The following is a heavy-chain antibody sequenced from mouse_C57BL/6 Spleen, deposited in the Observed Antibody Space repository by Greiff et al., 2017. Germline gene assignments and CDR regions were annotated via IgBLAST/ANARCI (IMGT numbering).Heavy chain of an antibody. V-gene: IGHV3-6*01. D-gene: IGHD3-2*02. Sequence: EVKLMESGPGLVKPSQSLSLTCSVTGYSITSGYYWNWIRQFPGNKLEWMGYISYDGSNNYNPSLKNRISITRDTSKNQFFLKLNSVTTEDTATYYCAREGAQALFDYWGQGTTLTVSS. CDR1: GYSITSGYY. J-gene: IGHJ2*01. CDR3: AREGAQALFDY. CDR2: ISYDGSN.